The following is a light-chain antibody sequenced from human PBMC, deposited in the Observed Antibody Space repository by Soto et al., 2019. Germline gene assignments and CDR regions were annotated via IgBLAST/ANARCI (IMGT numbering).Light chain of an antibody. Sequence: EIVMTQSPATLSVSPGERATLSCRASQSVRTNLAWYQQKPGQAPRLLIYDASTRPTGIPARFSGSGSGTEFTLTISSLQSEDFAVYYCHQFNNWPQTFGQGTKVDIK. CDR3: HQFNNWPQT. J-gene: IGKJ1*01. CDR1: QSVRTN. V-gene: IGKV3-15*01. CDR2: DAS.